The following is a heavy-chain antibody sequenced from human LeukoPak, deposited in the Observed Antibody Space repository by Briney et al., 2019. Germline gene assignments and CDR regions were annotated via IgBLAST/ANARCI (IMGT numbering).Heavy chain of an antibody. D-gene: IGHD5-12*01. CDR3: AHIPRLRNCDY. Sequence: SGPTLVKPTQILTLTCTFSGFSLSTTGVGVGWIRQPPGKALEWLALIYWDDDKRYSPSLKSRLTITKDTSKNQVVLTMTNMDPVDTATYYCAHIPRLRNCDYWGQGTLVTVSS. J-gene: IGHJ4*02. CDR2: IYWDDDK. CDR1: GFSLSTTGVG. V-gene: IGHV2-5*02.